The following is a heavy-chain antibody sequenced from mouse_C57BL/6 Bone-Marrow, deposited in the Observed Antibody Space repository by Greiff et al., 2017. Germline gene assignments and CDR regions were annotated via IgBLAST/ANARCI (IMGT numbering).Heavy chain of an antibody. V-gene: IGHV1-69*01. Sequence: QVQLQQPGAELVMPGASVKLSCKASGYTFTSYWMHWVKQRPGQGLEWIGEIDPSDSYTNYNQKFKGKSTLTVDKSSSTAYMQLSSLTSEDSAVYYCARRGFITTVPYWYFEVWGTGTTVTGAS. CDR1: GYTFTSYW. CDR3: ARRGFITTVPYWYFEV. D-gene: IGHD1-1*01. J-gene: IGHJ1*03. CDR2: IDPSDSYT.